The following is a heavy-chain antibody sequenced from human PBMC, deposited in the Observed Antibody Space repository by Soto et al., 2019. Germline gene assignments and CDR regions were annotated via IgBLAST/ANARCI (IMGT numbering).Heavy chain of an antibody. CDR3: ARRGYSGYDPYFDY. J-gene: IGHJ4*02. V-gene: IGHV1-2*04. CDR2: INPNSGGT. D-gene: IGHD5-12*01. Sequence: ASVKVSCKASGYTFTGYYMHWVRQAPGQGLEWMGWINPNSGGTNYAQKFQGWVTMTRDTSISTAYMELSRLRSDDTAVYYCARRGYSGYDPYFDYWGQGTLVTVSS. CDR1: GYTFTGYY.